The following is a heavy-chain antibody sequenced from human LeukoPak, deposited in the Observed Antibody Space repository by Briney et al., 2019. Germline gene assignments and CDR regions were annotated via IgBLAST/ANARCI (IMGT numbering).Heavy chain of an antibody. J-gene: IGHJ5*02. CDR1: GGSISSSSYY. Sequence: PSETLSLTCTVSGGSISSSSYYWGWIRQPPGKGLEWIGSIYYSGSTYYNPSLKSRVTISVDTSKNQFSLKLSSVTAADTAVYYCARDEGVVAATARFDPWGQGTLVTVSS. D-gene: IGHD2-15*01. CDR3: ARDEGVVAATARFDP. V-gene: IGHV4-39*07. CDR2: IYYSGST.